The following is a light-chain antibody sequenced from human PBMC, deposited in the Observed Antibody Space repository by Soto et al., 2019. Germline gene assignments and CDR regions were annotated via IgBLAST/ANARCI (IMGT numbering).Light chain of an antibody. CDR3: QQYNSYPLT. V-gene: IGKV1-5*03. Sequence: DIQMTQSPSTLSASVGDRVTITCRASQIISTWLAWYQQKPGKAPNLLIYKASSLKSGVPSRFSGSGSGTEFTLTISSLQPDDFATYYCQQYNSYPLTFGGGTKVEIK. CDR2: KAS. J-gene: IGKJ4*01. CDR1: QIISTW.